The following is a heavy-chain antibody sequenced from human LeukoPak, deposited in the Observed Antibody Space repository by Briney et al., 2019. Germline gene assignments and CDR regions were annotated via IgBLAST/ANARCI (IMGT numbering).Heavy chain of an antibody. CDR2: ISIYNDNR. D-gene: IGHD3-22*01. V-gene: IGHV1-18*01. CDR1: GYTFTTYG. Sequence: ASVKVSCKTSGYTFTTYGISWVRQAPGQGLEWLGWISIYNDNRNYAEKFQGRVTMTTDTSTTTAYMELRSQRSDDTAVYYCARDLIRHDTSGYTNFGFWGQGTLVTVSS. CDR3: ARDLIRHDTSGYTNFGF. J-gene: IGHJ4*02.